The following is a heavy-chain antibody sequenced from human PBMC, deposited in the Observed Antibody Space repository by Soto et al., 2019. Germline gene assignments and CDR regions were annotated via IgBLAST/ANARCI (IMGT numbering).Heavy chain of an antibody. D-gene: IGHD6-19*01. CDR3: TTEVGYSSGY. CDR1: GCTCSNAW. V-gene: IGHV3-15*01. Sequence: PGGSLRLSWAASGCTCSNAWMSWVRQAPGKGLEWVGRIKSKTDGGTTDYAAPVKGRFTISRDDSKNTLYLQMNSLKTEDTAVYYCTTEVGYSSGYWGQGTLVTVSS. CDR2: IKSKTDGGTT. J-gene: IGHJ4*02.